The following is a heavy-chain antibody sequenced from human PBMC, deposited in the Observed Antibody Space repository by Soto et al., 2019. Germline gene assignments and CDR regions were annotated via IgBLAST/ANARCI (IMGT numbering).Heavy chain of an antibody. J-gene: IGHJ3*02. V-gene: IGHV3-21*01. CDR1: GFTFSSYS. D-gene: IGHD6-19*01. CDR3: ARERIAVAGTPGDAFDI. Sequence: NPGGSLRLSCAASGFTFSSYSMNWVRQAPGKGLEWVSSISSSSSYIYYADSVKGRFTISRDNAKNSLYLQMNSLRAEDTAVYYCARERIAVAGTPGDAFDIWGQGTMVTVSS. CDR2: ISSSSSYI.